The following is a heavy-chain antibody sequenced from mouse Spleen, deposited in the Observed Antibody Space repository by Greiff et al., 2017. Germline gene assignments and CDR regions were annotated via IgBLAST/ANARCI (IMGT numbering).Heavy chain of an antibody. Sequence: VMLVESGPGLVAPSQSLSITCTVSGFSLTSYAISWVRQPPGKGLEWLGVIWTGGGTNYNSALKSRLSISKDNSKSQVFLKMNSLQTEDTARYYCARMGYYGNYEYFDVWGAGTTVTVSS. V-gene: IGHV2-9-1*01. CDR1: GFSLTSYA. CDR3: ARMGYYGNYEYFDV. D-gene: IGHD2-1*01. CDR2: IWTGGGT. J-gene: IGHJ1*01.